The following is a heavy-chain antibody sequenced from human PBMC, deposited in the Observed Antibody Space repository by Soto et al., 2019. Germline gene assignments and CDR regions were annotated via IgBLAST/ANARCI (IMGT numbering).Heavy chain of an antibody. CDR2: ISYDGSNK. Sequence: GGSLRLSCAASGFTFSSYGMRWVRQAPGKGLEWVAVISYDGSNKYYADSVKGRFTISRDNSKNTLYLQMNSLRAEDTAVYYCAKDGGGDYDFWSGTYYYYGMDVWGQGTTVTVSS. J-gene: IGHJ6*02. CDR3: AKDGGGDYDFWSGTYYYYGMDV. CDR1: GFTFSSYG. D-gene: IGHD3-3*01. V-gene: IGHV3-30*18.